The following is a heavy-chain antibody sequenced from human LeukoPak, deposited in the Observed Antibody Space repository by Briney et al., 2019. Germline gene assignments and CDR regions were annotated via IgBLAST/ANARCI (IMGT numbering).Heavy chain of an antibody. J-gene: IGHJ3*02. D-gene: IGHD6-25*01. CDR2: IYYSGST. V-gene: IGHV4-59*01. CDR3: ARPYSSGWRGAFDI. CDR1: GGSISSYY. Sequence: SETLSLTCAVSGGSISSYYWSWIRQPPGKGLEWIGNIYYSGSTNYNPSLKSRVTISVDTSKNQFSLRLNSVTAADTAVYYCARPYSSGWRGAFDIWGQGTMLTVSS.